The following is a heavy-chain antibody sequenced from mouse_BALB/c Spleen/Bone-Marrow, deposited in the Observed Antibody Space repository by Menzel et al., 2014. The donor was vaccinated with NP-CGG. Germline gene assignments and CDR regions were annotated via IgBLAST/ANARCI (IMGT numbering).Heavy chain of an antibody. CDR2: ISSGSSTI. J-gene: IGHJ2*01. CDR1: GFTFSSFG. CDR3: ARDVPLYDVGYFDY. D-gene: IGHD2-14*01. Sequence: EVKLVDSGGGLVQPGGSRKLSCAASGFTFSSFGMHWVRQAPEKGLEWVAYISSGSSTIYYAATVKGRFTISRDNPKNTLFLQMTSLRSEDTAMYYCARDVPLYDVGYFDYWGQGTTLTVSS. V-gene: IGHV5-17*02.